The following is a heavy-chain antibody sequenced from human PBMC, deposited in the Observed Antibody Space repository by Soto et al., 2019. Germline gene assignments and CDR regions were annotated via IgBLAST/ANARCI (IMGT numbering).Heavy chain of an antibody. V-gene: IGHV1-69*08. CDR2: IIPILGIA. Sequence: QVQLVQSGAEVKKPGSSVKVSCKASGGTFSSYTISWVRQAPGQGLEWMGRIIPILGIANYAKKFQGRVTITADKSPSTAYMELSSLRSEDTAVYYCARDPSAGDSAGYWGQGTLVTVSS. CDR1: GGTFSSYT. D-gene: IGHD2-21*01. CDR3: ARDPSAGDSAGY. J-gene: IGHJ4*02.